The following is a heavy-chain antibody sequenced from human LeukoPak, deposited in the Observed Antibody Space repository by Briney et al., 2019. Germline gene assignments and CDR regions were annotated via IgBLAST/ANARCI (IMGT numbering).Heavy chain of an antibody. V-gene: IGHV3-23*01. J-gene: IGHJ6*02. CDR1: GFTFSSYA. CDR2: ISGSGGST. Sequence: GSLRLSCAASGFTFSSYAMSWVRQAPGKGLEWVSVISGSGGSTYYADSVKGRFTISRDNSKNTLYLQMNSLRAEDTAVYYCAGGYSGYDYFDYYYGMDVWGQGTTVTVSS. D-gene: IGHD5-12*01. CDR3: AGGYSGYDYFDYYYGMDV.